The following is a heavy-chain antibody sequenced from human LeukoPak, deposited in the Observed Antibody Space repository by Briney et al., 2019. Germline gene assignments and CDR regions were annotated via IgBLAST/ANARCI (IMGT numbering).Heavy chain of an antibody. J-gene: IGHJ5*02. CDR3: ARAPWFGELRFDP. V-gene: IGHV4-59*01. CDR1: GGSISSYY. Sequence: KASETLSLTCTVSGGSISSYYWSWIRQPPGKGLEWIGYIYYSGSTNYNPSLKSRVTMSVDTSKNQFSLKLSSVTAADTAVYYCARAPWFGELRFDPWGQGTLVTVSS. D-gene: IGHD3-10*01. CDR2: IYYSGST.